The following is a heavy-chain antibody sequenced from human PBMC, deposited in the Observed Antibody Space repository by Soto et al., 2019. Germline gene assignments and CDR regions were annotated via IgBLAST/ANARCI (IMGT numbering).Heavy chain of an antibody. CDR2: ISHLENT. J-gene: IGHJ4*02. CDR1: GASISYGGFS. D-gene: IGHD5-12*01. Sequence: SETLSLTCTVSGASISYGGFSWSWIRQSPGKGLEWIGYISHLENTYLHPSFKSRLTMSIDRTRNQFSLKLSSVTAADMAVYYCARGGGYDSFDYWGQGVQVTFYS. V-gene: IGHV4-30-2*06. CDR3: ARGGGYDSFDY.